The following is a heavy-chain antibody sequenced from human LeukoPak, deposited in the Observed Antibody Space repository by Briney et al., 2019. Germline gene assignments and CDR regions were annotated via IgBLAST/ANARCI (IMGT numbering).Heavy chain of an antibody. D-gene: IGHD6-19*01. J-gene: IGHJ4*02. CDR3: ARVDSSGWYSLDY. Sequence: ASVTLSFTASAYTFTVCYMHRVRQAPGPGHERMGWINLNSGGTNYAQKFQGRVTMTRDTSISTAYMELSRLRSDDTAVYYCARVDSSGWYSLDYWGQGTLVTVSS. V-gene: IGHV1-2*02. CDR2: INLNSGGT. CDR1: AYTFTVCY.